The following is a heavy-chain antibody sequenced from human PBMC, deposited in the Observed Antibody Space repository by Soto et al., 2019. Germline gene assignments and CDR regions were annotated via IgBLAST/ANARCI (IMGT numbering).Heavy chain of an antibody. J-gene: IGHJ4*02. V-gene: IGHV3-48*01. CDR2: ISSSSTI. CDR1: GFTFSSYS. CDR3: ARSLGGKNGY. D-gene: IGHD3-16*01. Sequence: GRSLRLSCAASGFTFSSYSMNWVRQAPGKGLEWVSYISSSSTIYYADSVKGRFTISRDNAKNSLYLQMNSLRAEDTAVYYCARSLGGKNGYWGQGTLVTVSS.